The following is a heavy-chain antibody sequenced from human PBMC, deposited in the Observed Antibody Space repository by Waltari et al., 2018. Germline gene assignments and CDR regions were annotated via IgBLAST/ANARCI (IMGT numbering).Heavy chain of an antibody. D-gene: IGHD5-12*01. CDR2: IIPMFDSP. Sequence: QVQLVQSGAEVKKPGSSVKVSCKASGGAFSSRAINWMRQAPGQGLECMGGIIPMFDSPKYAQKFQGRVRITTDKSTSTVYMELSSLKSEDTAVYYCAGAGVDRRGHPEYWGQGTLVTVSS. J-gene: IGHJ4*02. CDR3: AGAGVDRRGHPEY. V-gene: IGHV1-69*05. CDR1: GGAFSSRA.